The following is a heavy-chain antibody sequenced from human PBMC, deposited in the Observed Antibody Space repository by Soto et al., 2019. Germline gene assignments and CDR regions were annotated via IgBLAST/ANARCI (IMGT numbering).Heavy chain of an antibody. D-gene: IGHD6-13*01. V-gene: IGHV1-69*06. CDR2: ITPIFGTA. CDR1: GDTSNTYT. J-gene: IGHJ5*02. Sequence: SVKVSCKTSGDTSNTYTLSWVRQAPGQGLEWMGGITPIFGTADYAPKFQARVTITADRSTKTVYMELSSLRSEDTALYFCARRPIAALNHWFDLWGPGTLVTVSS. CDR3: ARRPIAALNHWFDL.